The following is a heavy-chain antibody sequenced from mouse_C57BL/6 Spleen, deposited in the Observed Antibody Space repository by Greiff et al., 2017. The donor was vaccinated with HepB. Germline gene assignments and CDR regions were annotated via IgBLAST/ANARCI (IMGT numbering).Heavy chain of an antibody. J-gene: IGHJ4*01. CDR3: ARWDYGSSFYAMDY. CDR2: IHPNSGST. V-gene: IGHV1-64*01. CDR1: GYTFTSYW. Sequence: QVQLQQPGAELVKPGASVKLSCKASGYTFTSYWMHWVKQRPGQGLEWIGMIHPNSGSTNYNEKFKSKATLTVDKSSSTAYMQLSSLTSEDSAVYYCARWDYGSSFYAMDYWGQGTSVTVSS. D-gene: IGHD1-1*01.